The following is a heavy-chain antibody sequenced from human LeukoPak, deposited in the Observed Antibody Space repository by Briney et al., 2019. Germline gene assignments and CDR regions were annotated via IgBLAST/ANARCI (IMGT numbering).Heavy chain of an antibody. V-gene: IGHV4-34*01. D-gene: IGHD6-19*01. Sequence: PSETLSLTCAVYGRSFSDYYWNWIRQPPGKGLEWIEEINHSGSTNYNPSLKSRLTISVDTSKNQFSLKLSSVTAADTAVYYCARGLAGKPGYSSGWYLKQLVLFDLWGQGTMVTVSS. CDR2: INHSGST. CDR3: ARGLAGKPGYSSGWYLKQLVLFDL. J-gene: IGHJ3*01. CDR1: GRSFSDYY.